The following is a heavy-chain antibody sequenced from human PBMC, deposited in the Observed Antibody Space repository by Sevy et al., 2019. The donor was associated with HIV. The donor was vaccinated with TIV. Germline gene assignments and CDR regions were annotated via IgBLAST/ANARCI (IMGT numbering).Heavy chain of an antibody. CDR2: TSYDGSHK. J-gene: IGHJ1*01. Sequence: GGSLRLSCRVAGFIFSNFAMHWVRQAPGKGLEWVAVTSYDGSHKYYADSVKGRFTVSRDNSRNILSLEMNSLGRDDTAVYYCARGENNDEFFQYWGQGTLVTVSS. CDR1: GFIFSNFA. V-gene: IGHV3-30*04. CDR3: ARGENNDEFFQY. D-gene: IGHD1-26*01.